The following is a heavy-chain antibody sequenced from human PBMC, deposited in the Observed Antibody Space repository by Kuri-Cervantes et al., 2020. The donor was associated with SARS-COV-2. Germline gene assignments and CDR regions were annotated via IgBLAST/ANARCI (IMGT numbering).Heavy chain of an antibody. CDR2: IYTSGST. D-gene: IGHD1-26*01. CDR3: ARDGWSGSNGAFDI. Sequence: ESLKISCTVSGGSISSYYWSWIRQPAGKGLEWIGRIYTSGSTNYNPSLKSRVTMSVDTSKNQFSLKLSSVTAADTAVYCCARDGWSGSNGAFDIWGQGTMVTVSS. V-gene: IGHV4-4*07. CDR1: GGSISSYY. J-gene: IGHJ3*02.